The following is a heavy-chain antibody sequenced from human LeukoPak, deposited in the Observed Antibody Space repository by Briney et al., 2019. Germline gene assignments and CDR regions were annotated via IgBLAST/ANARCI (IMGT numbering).Heavy chain of an antibody. Sequence: GGSLRLSCAVSGFTFSSYALSWVRQAPGKGLEWVSGISGSGDGTYYEDSVRGRFTISRDNSKNTLYLQMNSLRAEDSAVYYCARRRYSSSWYFDYWGQGTLVTVSS. V-gene: IGHV3-23*01. CDR3: ARRRYSSSWYFDY. J-gene: IGHJ4*02. CDR1: GFTFSSYA. D-gene: IGHD6-13*01. CDR2: ISGSGDGT.